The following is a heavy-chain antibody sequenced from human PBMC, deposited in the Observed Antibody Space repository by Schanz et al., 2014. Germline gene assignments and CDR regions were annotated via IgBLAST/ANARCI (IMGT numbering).Heavy chain of an antibody. D-gene: IGHD2-21*01. CDR3: ARDGYSVVVISPTESFDI. V-gene: IGHV3-33*01. J-gene: IGHJ3*02. CDR2: IWSDGTNE. Sequence: VQLVESGGGLVQPGGSLRLSCATSGFIFRSFGIHWVRQAPGKGLEWVAVIWSDGTNEYYADSVKSRFSISRDNSRNTLYLQMNSLRAEDTAVYYCARDGYSVVVISPTESFDIWGQGTMXTVSP. CDR1: GFIFRSFG.